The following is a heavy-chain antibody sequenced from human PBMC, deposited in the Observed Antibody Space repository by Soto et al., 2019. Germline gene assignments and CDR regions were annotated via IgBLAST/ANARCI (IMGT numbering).Heavy chain of an antibody. V-gene: IGHV3-33*03. D-gene: IGHD1-26*01. CDR3: ARALYTGSYFDPCDI. CDR1: GFPFSSYG. CDR2: IWYDGSNK. Sequence: SLRLSCAASGFPFSSYGMHWVRQAPGKGLDWVAVIWYDGSNKYYADPVKGRFTISRDNSKNTLYLQMNSLRVEETAVYYCARALYTGSYFDPCDIWGQGTMVTVSS. J-gene: IGHJ3*02.